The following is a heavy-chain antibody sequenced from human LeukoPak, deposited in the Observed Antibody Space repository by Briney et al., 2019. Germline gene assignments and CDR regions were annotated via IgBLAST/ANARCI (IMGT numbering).Heavy chain of an antibody. D-gene: IGHD1-26*01. V-gene: IGHV4-4*07. J-gene: IGHJ4*02. CDR3: VGGTYYGGDY. CDR2: IYTSGST. Sequence: SETLSLTCIVSGGSIRSYYWNWIRQPAGKGLEYIGRIYTSGSTNYNPSLKSRVTMSVDTSKNQFSLKLSSVTAADTAVYYCVGGTYYGGDYWGQGTLVTVSS. CDR1: GGSIRSYY.